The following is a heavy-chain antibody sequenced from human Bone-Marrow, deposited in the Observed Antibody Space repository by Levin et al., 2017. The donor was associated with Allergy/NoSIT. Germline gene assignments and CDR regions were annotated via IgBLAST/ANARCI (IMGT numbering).Heavy chain of an antibody. CDR3: ARPDCSGTSCYYFFDS. Sequence: PGGSLRLSCAASGFTFSRYSMNWVRQAPGRGLEWVSYISRSSSTISYADSVKGRFTISRDNAKNSLYLQMNSLRDEDTAVYYCARPDCSGTSCYYFFDSWGQGTLVIVSS. CDR2: ISRSSSTI. J-gene: IGHJ4*02. V-gene: IGHV3-48*02. CDR1: GFTFSRYS. D-gene: IGHD2-2*01.